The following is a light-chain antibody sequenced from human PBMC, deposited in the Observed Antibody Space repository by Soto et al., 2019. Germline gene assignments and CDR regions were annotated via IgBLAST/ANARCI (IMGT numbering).Light chain of an antibody. V-gene: IGKV4-1*01. CDR2: WAS. Sequence: DIVMTQSPDSLAVSLGERATINCKSSQSVFYSSINKNYLAWYQQKPGQPPKLLIYWASTRESGVPYRFSGSGSGTDFTLTISSLQAEDVAVYYCHHYYSTPYTFGQGTKLEIK. CDR1: QSVFYSSINKNY. CDR3: HHYYSTPYT. J-gene: IGKJ2*01.